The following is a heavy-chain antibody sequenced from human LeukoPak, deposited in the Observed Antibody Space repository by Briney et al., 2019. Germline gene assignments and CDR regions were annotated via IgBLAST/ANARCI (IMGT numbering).Heavy chain of an antibody. Sequence: PGGSLRLSCAASGFTFSSYDMSWVRQAPGKGLEWVAFIRYDGSNKYYADSAKGRFTISRDNSKNTLYLQMNSLRAEDTAVYYCAKGKYSGLGHYFDYWGQGTLVTVSS. CDR2: IRYDGSNK. J-gene: IGHJ4*02. CDR1: GFTFSSYD. CDR3: AKGKYSGLGHYFDY. V-gene: IGHV3-30*02. D-gene: IGHD5-12*01.